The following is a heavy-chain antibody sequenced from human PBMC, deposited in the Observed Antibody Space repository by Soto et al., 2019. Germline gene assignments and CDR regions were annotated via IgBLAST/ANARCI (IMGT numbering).Heavy chain of an antibody. CDR2: IYSGGYT. D-gene: IGHD6-25*01. Sequence: EVQLVESGGGLIQPGGSLRLSCAVSGFTVSNNYMSWVRQAPGKGLEGVSVIYSGGYTAYGDSVKGRFTISRDNSKNTLTLQLNGPSATTPAVFYGATQRGGGGYWGQGTLVTVSS. CDR1: GFTVSNNY. V-gene: IGHV3-53*01. CDR3: ATQRGGGGY. J-gene: IGHJ4*02.